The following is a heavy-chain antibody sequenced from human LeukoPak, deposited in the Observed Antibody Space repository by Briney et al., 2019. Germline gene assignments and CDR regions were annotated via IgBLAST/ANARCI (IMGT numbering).Heavy chain of an antibody. D-gene: IGHD2-15*01. V-gene: IGHV1-2*02. CDR1: GYTFTGYY. J-gene: IGHJ4*02. Sequence: ASVKVSYKASGYTFTGYYTHWVRQAPGQGLEWMGWINPNSGGTNYAQKFQGRVTMTRDTSISTAYMELSRLRSDDTAVYYCARGSTPSASLLGYWGQGTLVTVSS. CDR2: INPNSGGT. CDR3: ARGSTPSASLLGY.